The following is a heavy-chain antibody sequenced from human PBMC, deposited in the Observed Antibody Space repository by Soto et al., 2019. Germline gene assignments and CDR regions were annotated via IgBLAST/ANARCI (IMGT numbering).Heavy chain of an antibody. CDR1: GFTFSSYG. Sequence: QVQLVESGGGVVQPGRSLRLSCAASGFTFSSYGMHWVRQSPFKGLEWVAVRLYDGSNKYYADSVKGRLTISRDNSKNSLYLKMKILTDADSSVYYCARDYDSSGYPRYYFDYWGQGTLVTVSS. J-gene: IGHJ4*02. V-gene: IGHV3-33*01. CDR2: RLYDGSNK. CDR3: ARDYDSSGYPRYYFDY. D-gene: IGHD3-22*01.